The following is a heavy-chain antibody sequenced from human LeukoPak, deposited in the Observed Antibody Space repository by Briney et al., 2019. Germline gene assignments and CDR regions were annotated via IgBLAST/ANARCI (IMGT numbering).Heavy chain of an antibody. D-gene: IGHD1-26*01. J-gene: IGHJ5*02. V-gene: IGHV1-69*04. CDR2: IIPILGIA. CDR1: GGTFSSYA. Sequence: ASVKVSRKASGGTFSSYAISWVRQAPGQGLEWMGRIIPILGIANYAQKFQGRVTITADKSTSTAYMELSSLRSEDTAVYYCARWSGSYHPIDPWGQGTLVTVSS. CDR3: ARWSGSYHPIDP.